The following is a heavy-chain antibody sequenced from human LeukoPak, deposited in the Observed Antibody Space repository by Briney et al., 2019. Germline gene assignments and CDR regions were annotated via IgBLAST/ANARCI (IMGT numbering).Heavy chain of an antibody. CDR2: ISSSSSYI. V-gene: IGHV3-21*01. J-gene: IGHJ4*02. Sequence: GGSLRLSCAASGFTFSSYAMSWVRQAPGKGLEWVSSISSSSSYIYYADSVKGRFTISRDNAKNSLYLQMNSLRAEDTAVFYCARDVGLGDIVVVPAVQDGYYFDYWGQGTLVTVSS. CDR1: GFTFSSYA. CDR3: ARDVGLGDIVVVPAVQDGYYFDY. D-gene: IGHD2-2*01.